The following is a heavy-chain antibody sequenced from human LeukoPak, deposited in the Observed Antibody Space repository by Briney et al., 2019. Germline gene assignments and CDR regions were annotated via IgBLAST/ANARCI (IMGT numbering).Heavy chain of an antibody. D-gene: IGHD2-15*01. V-gene: IGHV1-18*04. CDR1: GYTFTSFG. CDR2: IGVYNGDT. Sequence: GAAVKVSCKPSGYTFTSFGISWVRQAPGQGLEWMGWIGVYNGDTNYAQKFQGRVTMTTDTSTSTAYMDLRSLRSDDTAVYYCTRDHCSGDNCPSFDYWGQGTLVTVSS. J-gene: IGHJ4*02. CDR3: TRDHCSGDNCPSFDY.